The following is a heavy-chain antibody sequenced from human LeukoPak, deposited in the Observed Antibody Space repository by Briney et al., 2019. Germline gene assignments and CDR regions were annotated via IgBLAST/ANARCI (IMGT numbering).Heavy chain of an antibody. V-gene: IGHV3-21*01. J-gene: IGHJ4*02. Sequence: GESLRLSCAASGFTFSSYTMNWVRQAPGKGLEWVSSISSGSMTVYYADSVKGRFTISRDNAKNSLYLQMNSLRAEDTAVYYCVMNDYRGYWGQGTLVTVSS. CDR3: VMNDYRGY. CDR1: GFTFSSYT. CDR2: ISSGSMTV. D-gene: IGHD4-11*01.